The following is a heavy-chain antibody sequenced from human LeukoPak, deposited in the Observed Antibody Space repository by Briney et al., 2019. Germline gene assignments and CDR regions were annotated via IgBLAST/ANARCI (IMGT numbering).Heavy chain of an antibody. D-gene: IGHD5-18*01. CDR2: IIPILGIA. Sequence: ASVKVSCKASGYTFTGYYIHWVRQAPGQGLEWMGRIIPILGIANYAQKFRGRVTITADKSTSTAYMELSSLRSEDTAVYYCARVDTAMVIDYWGQGTLVTVSS. J-gene: IGHJ4*02. V-gene: IGHV1-69*02. CDR3: ARVDTAMVIDY. CDR1: GYTFTGYY.